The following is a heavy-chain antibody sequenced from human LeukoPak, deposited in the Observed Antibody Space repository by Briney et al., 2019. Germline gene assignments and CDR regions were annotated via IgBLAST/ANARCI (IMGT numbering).Heavy chain of an antibody. CDR1: GGSISGSSYY. J-gene: IGHJ4*02. D-gene: IGHD2-8*02. V-gene: IGHV4-39*01. CDR3: ATGRYRW. Sequence: SETLSLSCTVSGGSISGSSYYWGWIRQPPGKGLEWIGSIYFSGTTYYKSSLRSRLTISVDTSKNQFSLKLSSAAAADTAMYYCATGRYRWWGRGTLVTVSS. CDR2: IYFSGTT.